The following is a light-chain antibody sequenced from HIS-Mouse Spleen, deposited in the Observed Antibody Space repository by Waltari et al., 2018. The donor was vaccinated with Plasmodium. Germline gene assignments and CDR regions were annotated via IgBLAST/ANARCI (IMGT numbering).Light chain of an antibody. V-gene: IGLV2-23*02. CDR3: CSYAGSSTFVV. CDR1: SSAVGSYTL. J-gene: IGLJ2*01. Sequence: QSALTQPASVSGSPGQSIPLSCTGTSSAVGSYTLVSWYQQHHCKAPKLMIYEASKRPSGVSNRFSGSKSGNTASLTISGLQAEDEADYYCCSYAGSSTFVVFGGGTKLTVL. CDR2: EAS.